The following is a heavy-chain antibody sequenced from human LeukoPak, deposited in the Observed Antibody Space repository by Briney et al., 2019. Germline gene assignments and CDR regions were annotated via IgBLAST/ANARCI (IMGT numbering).Heavy chain of an antibody. V-gene: IGHV3-74*01. CDR3: ARDLGTAMDLYYYGMDV. J-gene: IGHJ6*02. CDR1: GLTLSSHW. CDR2: ITNDGSST. D-gene: IGHD5-18*01. Sequence: GGSLRLSCAASGLTLSSHWMHWVRQAPGKGLVWVSRITNDGSSTTYADSVKGRFTISRDNSKNTLYLQMNSLRAEDTAVYYCARDLGTAMDLYYYGMDVWGQGTTVTVSS.